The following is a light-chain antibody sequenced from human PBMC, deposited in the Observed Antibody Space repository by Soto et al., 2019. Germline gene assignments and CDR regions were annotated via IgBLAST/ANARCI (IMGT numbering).Light chain of an antibody. CDR2: DVS. CDR1: SSYVGGYKY. CDR3: CSYAGSNTGV. V-gene: IGLV2-11*01. Sequence: QSALTQPGSVSGSPGQPVTISCTGTSSYVGGYKYVSWYQHHPGKAPKIMLYDVSNRPSGVPDRFSGSKSGNTASLTISGLQAEDEADYYCCSYAGSNTGVFGGGTKLTVL. J-gene: IGLJ3*02.